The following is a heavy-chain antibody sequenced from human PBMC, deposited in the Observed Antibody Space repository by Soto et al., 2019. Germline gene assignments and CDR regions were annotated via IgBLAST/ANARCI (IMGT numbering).Heavy chain of an antibody. CDR2: ISYDGSNK. Sequence: QVQLVESGGGVVQPGRSLRLSCAASGFTFSSYGMHWVRQAPGKGLEWVAVISYDGSNKYYADSVKGRFTISRDNSKNTLYLQMNSLRAEDTAVYYCAKGRTFCSGGSYYLRNDYYYGMDVWGQGTTVTVSS. V-gene: IGHV3-30*18. D-gene: IGHD2-15*01. CDR3: AKGRTFCSGGSYYLRNDYYYGMDV. CDR1: GFTFSSYG. J-gene: IGHJ6*02.